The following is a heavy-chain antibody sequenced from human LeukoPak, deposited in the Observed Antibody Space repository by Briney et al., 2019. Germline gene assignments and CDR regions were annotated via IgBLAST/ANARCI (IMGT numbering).Heavy chain of an antibody. V-gene: IGHV4-34*01. J-gene: IGHJ4*02. CDR2: INHSGST. D-gene: IGHD2-2*01. CDR3: ARGIVVVPAAPAKTYSGSYYHY. Sequence: SETLSLTCAVYGVSFSGYYWSWIRQPPGKGLEWIGEINHSGSTNYNPSLKSRVTISVDTSKNQFSLKLSSVTAADTAVYYCARGIVVVPAAPAKTYSGSYYHYWGQGTLVTVSS. CDR1: GVSFSGYY.